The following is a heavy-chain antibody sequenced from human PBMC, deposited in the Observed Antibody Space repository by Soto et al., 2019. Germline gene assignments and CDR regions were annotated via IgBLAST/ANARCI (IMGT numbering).Heavy chain of an antibody. CDR2: IYYSGTT. CDR3: AREDCWSGYFGYFDY. CDR1: GGSISSSNHY. D-gene: IGHD3-3*01. V-gene: IGHV4-39*02. J-gene: IGHJ4*02. Sequence: SETLSLTCTVSGGSISSSNHYWGWIRQPPGKGLEWIASIYYSGTTNYNPSLRSRVTISVDSSKNQFSLKLSSVPAGDTAVYYCAREDCWSGYFGYFDYWCQGALVTVSS.